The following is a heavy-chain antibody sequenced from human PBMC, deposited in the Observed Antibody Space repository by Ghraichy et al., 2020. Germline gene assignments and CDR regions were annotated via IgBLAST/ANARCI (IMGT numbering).Heavy chain of an antibody. CDR1: GGSISSYY. CDR2: IYYSGST. Sequence: SETLSLTCTVSGGSISSYYWSWIRQPPGKGLEWIGYIYYSGSTNYNPSLKSRVTISVDTSKNQFSLKLSSVTAADTAVYYCARALRDTARDYGDPTRYYYYYYMDVWGKGTTVTVSS. CDR3: ARALRDTARDYGDPTRYYYYYYMDV. V-gene: IGHV4-59*01. D-gene: IGHD4-17*01. J-gene: IGHJ6*03.